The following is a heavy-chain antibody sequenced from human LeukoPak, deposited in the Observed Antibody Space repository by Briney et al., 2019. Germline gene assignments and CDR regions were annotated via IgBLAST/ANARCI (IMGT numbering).Heavy chain of an antibody. J-gene: IGHJ4*02. Sequence: GASVKVSCKASGYTFTGYYMHWVRQAPGQGLEWXXXXXPNSGGTNYAQKFQGRVTMTRDTSISTAYMELSRLRSDDTAVYYCARTTYYYDSSGYYLLDYWGQGTLVTVSS. CDR1: GYTFTGYY. V-gene: IGHV1-2*02. CDR2: XXPNSGGT. D-gene: IGHD3-22*01. CDR3: ARTTYYYDSSGYYLLDY.